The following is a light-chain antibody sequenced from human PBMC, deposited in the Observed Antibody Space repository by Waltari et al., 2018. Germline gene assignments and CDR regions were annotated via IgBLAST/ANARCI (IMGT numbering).Light chain of an antibody. V-gene: IGLV2-23*02. CDR1: ANDIGSRDL. CDR2: EVN. J-gene: IGLJ2*01. Sequence: QSALTQPASVSGSPGQSITISRTGTANDIGSRDLVSWYHHLPGKAPRLIIYEVNKRPSGVSNRFSGSKSGNTASLTISGLQTGDEADYYCCSHAFTTILAFGGGTSLTVL. CDR3: CSHAFTTILA.